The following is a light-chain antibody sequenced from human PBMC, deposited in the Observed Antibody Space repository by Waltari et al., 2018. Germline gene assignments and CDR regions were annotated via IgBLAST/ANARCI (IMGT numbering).Light chain of an antibody. CDR2: GAS. J-gene: IGKJ2*01. CDR1: QRLTKNY. CDR3: QQYGSSILYT. Sequence: RASQRLTKNYLAWYQQKPGQAPRLLIYGASSRAAGIPDRFSGSGSGTDFTLTISRLEPEDSATYYCQQYGSSILYTFGQGTKLEIK. V-gene: IGKV3-20*01.